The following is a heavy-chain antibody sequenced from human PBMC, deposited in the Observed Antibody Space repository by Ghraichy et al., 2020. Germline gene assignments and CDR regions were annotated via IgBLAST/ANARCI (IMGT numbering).Heavy chain of an antibody. Sequence: GGSLRLSCAASGFTFTSYAMSWVRQAPGKGLEWVSGMSNSGGSTYYADSVKGRFTISRDNSRSTLYLQMNSLRAEDTALYYCAKEESSDYVLGAFDIWGQGTMVNVSS. J-gene: IGHJ3*02. CDR3: AKEESSDYVLGAFDI. V-gene: IGHV3-23*01. CDR2: MSNSGGST. D-gene: IGHD4-17*01. CDR1: GFTFTSYA.